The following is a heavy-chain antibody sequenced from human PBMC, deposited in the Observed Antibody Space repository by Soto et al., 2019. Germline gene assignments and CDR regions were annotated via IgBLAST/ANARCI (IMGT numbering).Heavy chain of an antibody. J-gene: IGHJ4*02. CDR1: GFNFDNYW. V-gene: IGHV3-74*01. CDR3: ANHGGNSLALDS. CDR2: ISPDGKTT. Sequence: VGSLRLSCQATGFNFDNYWMYWVRQAPGKGLEWVAHISPDGKTTNYAGSVRGRFTISRDNAKNTFFLQLNSLRAEDTAVFYCANHGGNSLALDSWGPGTLVTVSS. D-gene: IGHD4-17*01.